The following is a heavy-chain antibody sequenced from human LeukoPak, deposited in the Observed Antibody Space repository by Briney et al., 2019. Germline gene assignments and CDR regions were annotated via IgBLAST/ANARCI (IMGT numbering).Heavy chain of an antibody. CDR2: IYTSGST. CDR1: GGSISSYY. D-gene: IGHD2-2*01. Sequence: KASETLSLTCTVSGGSISSYYWSWIRQPAGKGLEWIGRIYTSGSTNYNPSLKSRVTMSVDTSKNQFSLKLSSVTAADTAVYYCARGSVDCSSTSCNTIYYYSGMDVWGQGTTVTVSS. V-gene: IGHV4-4*07. J-gene: IGHJ6*02. CDR3: ARGSVDCSSTSCNTIYYYSGMDV.